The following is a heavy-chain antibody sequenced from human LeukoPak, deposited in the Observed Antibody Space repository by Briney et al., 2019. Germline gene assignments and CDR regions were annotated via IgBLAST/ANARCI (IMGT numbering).Heavy chain of an antibody. D-gene: IGHD3/OR15-3a*01. J-gene: IGHJ6*02. CDR2: IYYSGST. CDR3: ARLPDRGLWSASYYYYGMDV. V-gene: IGHV4-39*07. Sequence: SETLSLTCTVSGGSISSSSYYWGWIRQPPGKGLEWIGSIYYSGSTNYNPSLKSRVTISVDTSKNQFSLKLSSVTAADTAVYYCARLPDRGLWSASYYYYGMDVWGRGTTVTVSS. CDR1: GGSISSSSYY.